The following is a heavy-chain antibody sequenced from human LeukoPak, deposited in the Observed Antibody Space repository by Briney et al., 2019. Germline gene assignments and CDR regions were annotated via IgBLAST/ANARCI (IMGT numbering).Heavy chain of an antibody. Sequence: GGSLRLSCAASGFTFIDYDMHWVRQVIGKGLEWVSAIGIRGDTHYSGSVKGRFTVSRENAESPLYLQMNSLRAEDTAVYYCARGGIQVSGIDEFDYWGQGTLVTVSS. J-gene: IGHJ4*02. CDR3: ARGGIQVSGIDEFDY. V-gene: IGHV3-13*01. D-gene: IGHD6-19*01. CDR2: IGIRGDT. CDR1: GFTFIDYD.